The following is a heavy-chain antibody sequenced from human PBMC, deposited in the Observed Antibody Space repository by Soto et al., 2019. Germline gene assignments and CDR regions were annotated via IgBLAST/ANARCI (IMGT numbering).Heavy chain of an antibody. D-gene: IGHD5-12*01. CDR3: VRRRRGDGYTFGY. Sequence: EVQLLESGGVSVQPGGSLRLSCTASGFTLSNYWMHWVRQAPGKGLVWVSRINTDGSTTTYADSVKGRFTSSRDNAKNTLYVQMNSLRDEDTAVYYCVRRRRGDGYTFGYWGQGTLVTVSS. J-gene: IGHJ4*02. V-gene: IGHV3-74*01. CDR2: INTDGSTT. CDR1: GFTLSNYW.